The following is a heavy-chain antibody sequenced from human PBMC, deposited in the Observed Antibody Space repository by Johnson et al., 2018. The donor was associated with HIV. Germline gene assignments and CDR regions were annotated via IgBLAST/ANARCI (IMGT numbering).Heavy chain of an antibody. J-gene: IGHJ3*01. Sequence: QVQLVESGGGVVQPGRSLRLSCAASGFTFSSYGMAWVRQAPGKGLEWVALISSDGSNKYYADSVKGRFTISRDNSKNTLFLQMNSLRAEDTAVYYCAKDRGSGWPDGFEVWGQGAMVTVSS. V-gene: IGHV3-30*18. CDR3: AKDRGSGWPDGFEV. CDR1: GFTFSSYG. CDR2: ISSDGSNK. D-gene: IGHD6-19*01.